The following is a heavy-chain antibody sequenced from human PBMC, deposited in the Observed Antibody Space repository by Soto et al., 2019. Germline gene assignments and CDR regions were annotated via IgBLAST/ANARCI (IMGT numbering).Heavy chain of an antibody. D-gene: IGHD2-15*01. CDR2: ISYDGSNK. J-gene: IGHJ6*02. CDR1: GFTFSSYG. CDR3: AKEGYCSGGSCPPRLYYYYGMDV. V-gene: IGHV3-30*18. Sequence: GGSLRLSCAASGFTFSSYGMHWVRQAPGKGLEWVAVISYDGSNKYYADSVMGRFTISRDNSKNTLYLQMNSLRAEDTAVYYCAKEGYCSGGSCPPRLYYYYGMDVWGQGTTVTVSS.